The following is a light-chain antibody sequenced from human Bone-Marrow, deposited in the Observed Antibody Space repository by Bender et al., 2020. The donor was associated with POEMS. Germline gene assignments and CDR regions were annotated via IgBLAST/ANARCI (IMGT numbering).Light chain of an antibody. CDR2: DVH. Sequence: QSALTQPASVSGSPGQSITISCTGTSSDVGGYDYVSWYQQHPGKAPKLVIYDVHNRPSGVSDRFSGSKSGNTASLTIFGLQAEDEADYYCSSAAGGNKFVFGGGTKLTVL. CDR1: SSDVGGYDY. CDR3: SSAAGGNKFV. J-gene: IGLJ2*01. V-gene: IGLV2-14*01.